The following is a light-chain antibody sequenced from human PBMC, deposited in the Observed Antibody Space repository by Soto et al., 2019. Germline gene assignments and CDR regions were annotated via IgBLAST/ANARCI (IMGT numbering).Light chain of an antibody. CDR3: QVWISGSDHPVL. Sequence: SYELTQPPSVSVAPGQTARITCGGNNIGSKSAHWYQQKPGQAPVLVVYDDGARPSGIPERISGSKSGNTATLTFSRVDAGDEADYFCQVWISGSDHPVLFGGGTQLTVL. CDR1: NIGSKS. V-gene: IGLV3-21*02. CDR2: DDG. J-gene: IGLJ2*01.